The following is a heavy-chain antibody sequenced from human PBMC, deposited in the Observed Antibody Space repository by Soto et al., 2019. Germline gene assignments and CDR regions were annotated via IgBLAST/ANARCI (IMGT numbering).Heavy chain of an antibody. V-gene: IGHV1-18*01. CDR2: ISAYNGNT. CDR1: GYTFTSYG. CDR3: ARDAAIGMNDY. D-gene: IGHD1-20*01. Sequence: QVQLVQSGAEVKKPGASVKVSCKASGYTFTSYGISWVRQAPGQGLEWMGWISAYNGNTKYAQKLQGRVTMTTDTSTSTSYVELRSLRSADTAVYYCARDAAIGMNDYWGQGTLVTVSS. J-gene: IGHJ4*02.